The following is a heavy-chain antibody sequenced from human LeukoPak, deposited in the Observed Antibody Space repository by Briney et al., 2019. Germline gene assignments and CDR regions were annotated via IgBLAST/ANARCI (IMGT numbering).Heavy chain of an antibody. CDR2: FDPEDGET. Sequence: VASVKVSCKVSGYTLAELSMHWVRQAPGKGLEWMGGFDPEDGETIYAQKFQGRVTMTEDTSTDTAYMELSSLRSEDTAVYYCATDLNHYVWGSYYWTLKNYWGQGTLVTVFS. V-gene: IGHV1-24*01. CDR1: GYTLAELS. J-gene: IGHJ4*02. CDR3: ATDLNHYVWGSYYWTLKNY. D-gene: IGHD3-16*01.